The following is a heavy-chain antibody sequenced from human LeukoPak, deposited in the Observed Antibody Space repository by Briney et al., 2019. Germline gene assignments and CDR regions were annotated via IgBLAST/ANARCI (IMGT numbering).Heavy chain of an antibody. D-gene: IGHD1-26*01. CDR3: AKEASGYSFSVS. J-gene: IGHJ5*02. CDR2: ISYDGSNK. V-gene: IGHV3-30-3*01. CDR1: GFTFSSYA. Sequence: PGRSLRLSCAASGFTFSSYAMHWVRQAPGKGLEWVAVISYDGSNKYYADSVKGRFTISRDNSKNTVYLQMNSLRAEDTAVYYCAKEASGYSFSVSWGQGTLVAVSS.